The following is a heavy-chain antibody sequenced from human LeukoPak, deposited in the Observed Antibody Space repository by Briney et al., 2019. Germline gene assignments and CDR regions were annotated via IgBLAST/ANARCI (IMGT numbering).Heavy chain of an antibody. D-gene: IGHD5-18*01. CDR2: ISSSGSHT. CDR1: GFSFSDYY. J-gene: IGHJ3*02. V-gene: IGHV3-11*06. CDR3: ARYGDSYGSKGKGAFDI. Sequence: GGSLRLSCVASGFSFSDYYMSWIRQAPGKGLEWVSYISSSGSHTNYADSVTGRFTISRNNAKKSLYLQMNSLRAEDTAVYYCARYGDSYGSKGKGAFDIWGQGTMVTVSS.